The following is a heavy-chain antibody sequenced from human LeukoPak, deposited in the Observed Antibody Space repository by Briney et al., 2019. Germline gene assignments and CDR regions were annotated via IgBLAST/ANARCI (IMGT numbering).Heavy chain of an antibody. V-gene: IGHV3-66*01. D-gene: IGHD1-1*01. Sequence: GGSLRLSCAASGFTVSSNYMSWVRQAPGKGLEWVSVIYSGGSTYYADSVKGRFTISRDNSKNTLYLQMNSLRVEDTAVYHCARVSTKGKGYFDYWGQGTLVTVSS. CDR3: ARVSTKGKGYFDY. CDR1: GFTVSSNY. J-gene: IGHJ4*02. CDR2: IYSGGST.